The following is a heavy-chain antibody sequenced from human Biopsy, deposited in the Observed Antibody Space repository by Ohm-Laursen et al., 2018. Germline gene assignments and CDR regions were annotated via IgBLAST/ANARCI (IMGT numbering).Heavy chain of an antibody. V-gene: IGHV4-59*11. CDR1: GGSFTGHY. J-gene: IGHJ1*01. CDR3: ARGSNEYGGLYFPH. CDR2: ISHTGYT. D-gene: IGHD4-23*01. Sequence: GTLSRTWTVSGGSFTGHYWTWIRQPPGKGLEWIGHISHTGYTSYKSSLKSRVTISLDTSRKHFSLRLTSLAAADTAVYYCARGSNEYGGLYFPHWGQGTLVTVSS.